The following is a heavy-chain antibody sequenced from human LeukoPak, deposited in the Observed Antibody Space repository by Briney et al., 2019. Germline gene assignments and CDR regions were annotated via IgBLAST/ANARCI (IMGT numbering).Heavy chain of an antibody. Sequence: PSETLSLTCTVSGASFSSSGCYWGWIRQPPGKGLEWIGYIYYSGSTNYNPSLKSRVTISVDTSKNQFSLKLSSVTAADTAVYYCARGWTGKGMYYFDYWGQGTLVTVSS. V-gene: IGHV4-61*05. CDR2: IYYSGST. J-gene: IGHJ4*02. CDR1: GASFSSSGCY. CDR3: ARGWTGKGMYYFDY. D-gene: IGHD3-10*01.